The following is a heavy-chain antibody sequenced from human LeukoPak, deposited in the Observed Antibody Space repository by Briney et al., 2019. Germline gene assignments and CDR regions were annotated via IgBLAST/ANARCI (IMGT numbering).Heavy chain of an antibody. CDR2: VYSGAY. CDR3: ARLRPRTNYDFSSGYYAFDY. Sequence: PSETLSLTCTDSGASITNYFWGWIRQPPGKGLQWIGYVYSGAYYYNPSLVSRLTVSVDTAKNQFSLGLRSVTAADTAVYYCARLRPRTNYDFSSGYYAFDYWGQGTLVTVSS. V-gene: IGHV4-4*09. J-gene: IGHJ4*02. CDR1: GASITNYF. D-gene: IGHD3-3*01.